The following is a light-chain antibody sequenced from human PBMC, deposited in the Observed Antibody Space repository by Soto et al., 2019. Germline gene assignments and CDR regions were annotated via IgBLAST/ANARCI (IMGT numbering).Light chain of an antibody. CDR2: GAS. Sequence: IVMTQSAVTLSVSPGERATLSCRAGQSVSSNLSWYQQKPGHAPRRLIYGASTTATGIPARFSGSGSGTEFTLTISSLLSEDFAVYYCQQYNNWSRITFGGGTKVDIK. CDR3: QQYNNWSRIT. J-gene: IGKJ4*01. CDR1: QSVSSN. V-gene: IGKV3-15*01.